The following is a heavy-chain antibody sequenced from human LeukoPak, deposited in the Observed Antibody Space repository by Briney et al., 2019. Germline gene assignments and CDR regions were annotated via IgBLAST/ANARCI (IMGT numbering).Heavy chain of an antibody. CDR2: ISGSGGST. CDR1: GFTFSSYA. J-gene: IGHJ4*02. V-gene: IGHV3-23*01. Sequence: PGGSLRLSCVASGFTFSSYAMSWVRQAPGKGLEWVSAISGSGGSTYYADSVKGRFTISRDNSKNTLYLQMNSLRAEDTAVYYCAKGEYSSYVAPNDYWGQGTLVTVSS. D-gene: IGHD6-6*01. CDR3: AKGEYSSYVAPNDY.